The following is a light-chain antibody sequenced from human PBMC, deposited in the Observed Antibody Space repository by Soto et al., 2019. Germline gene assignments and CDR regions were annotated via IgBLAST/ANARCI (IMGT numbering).Light chain of an antibody. CDR2: GAS. V-gene: IGKV3-15*01. Sequence: VLTQSPGPLSLSPGERATLSCKASQTISSNVLAWYQQKPGQAPRLLIYGASTRATGIPARFSGSGSGTEFTLTISSLQSEDFAVYHCQQYYNWWTFGQGTKVDIK. CDR1: QTISSN. J-gene: IGKJ1*01. CDR3: QQYYNWWT.